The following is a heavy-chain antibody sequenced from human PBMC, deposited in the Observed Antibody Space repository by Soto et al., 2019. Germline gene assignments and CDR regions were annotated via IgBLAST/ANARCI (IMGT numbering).Heavy chain of an antibody. CDR1: GGSISSGGYS. J-gene: IGHJ4*02. CDR3: ARGPPHHY. V-gene: IGHV4-30-2*01. Sequence: QLQLQESGSGLVKPSQTLSLTCAVSGGSISSGGYSWSWIRQPPGKGLEWIGYIYHSGSTYYNPSRKSRVTISVDRSKNQFSLKLSSVTAADAAVYYCARGPPHHYWGQGTLVTVSS. CDR2: IYHSGST.